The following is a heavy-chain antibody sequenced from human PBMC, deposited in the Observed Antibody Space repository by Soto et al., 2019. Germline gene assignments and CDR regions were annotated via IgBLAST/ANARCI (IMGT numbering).Heavy chain of an antibody. V-gene: IGHV4-30-4*01. J-gene: IGHJ4*02. D-gene: IGHD6-13*01. CDR1: GGSISSGDYY. Sequence: PSETVSLTCTVSGGSISSGDYYWSWIRQPPGKGLEWIGYIYYSGSTYYNPSLKSRVTISVDTSKNQFSLKLSSVTAADTAVYYCARALAAAGTRNQYYFDYWGQGTLVTVSS. CDR3: ARALAAAGTRNQYYFDY. CDR2: IYYSGST.